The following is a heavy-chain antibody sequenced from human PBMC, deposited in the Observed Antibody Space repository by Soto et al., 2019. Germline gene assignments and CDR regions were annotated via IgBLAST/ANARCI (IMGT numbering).Heavy chain of an antibody. J-gene: IGHJ5*02. CDR2: IIPIIGII. CDR3: AGDPDSHYNDSHASSYP. CDR1: GGTFSTYT. V-gene: IGHV1-69*04. Sequence: RASVKVSCKASGGTFSTYTITWVRQAPGQGLEWMGRIIPIIGIINYAQKFQGRVTISADKFTGTAYMELTGLRSDDTAVYYCAGDPDSHYNDSHASSYPWGQGTLVTVSS. D-gene: IGHD4-4*01.